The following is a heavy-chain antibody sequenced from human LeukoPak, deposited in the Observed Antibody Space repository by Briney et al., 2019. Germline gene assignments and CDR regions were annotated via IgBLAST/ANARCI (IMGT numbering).Heavy chain of an antibody. CDR3: ARVFSSTYQDIVVVVAATSGTAGGFDY. J-gene: IGHJ4*01. CDR1: GFTFDDYG. D-gene: IGHD2-15*01. V-gene: IGHV3-20*04. CDR2: INWNGGST. Sequence: GGSLRLSCAASGFTFDDYGMSWVRQAPGKGLEWVSGINWNGGSTGYADSVKGRFTISRDNAKNSLYLQMNSLRAEDTALYYCARVFSSTYQDIVVVVAATSGTAGGFDYWGQETWSPSPQ.